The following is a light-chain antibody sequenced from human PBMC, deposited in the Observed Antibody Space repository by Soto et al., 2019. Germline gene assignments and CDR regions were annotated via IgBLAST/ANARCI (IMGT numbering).Light chain of an antibody. CDR1: QTISSW. V-gene: IGKV1-5*03. Sequence: DIQMTQSPSTLSGSVGDRVTITCRASQTISSWVAWYQHKPGKAPKLLIYKAYTLKSGVQSRFSGSGSGTEFTLTIRSLQPDDFATYYCKHYNSYSEAFGQGTKVDIK. CDR3: KHYNSYSEA. J-gene: IGKJ1*01. CDR2: KAY.